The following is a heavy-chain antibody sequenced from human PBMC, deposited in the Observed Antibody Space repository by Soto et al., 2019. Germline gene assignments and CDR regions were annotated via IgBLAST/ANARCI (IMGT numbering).Heavy chain of an antibody. D-gene: IGHD5-18*01. CDR2: IYPGDSDT. J-gene: IGHJ5*02. CDR3: ARRGVDTAMVTGWFDP. CDR1: GYSFTSYW. Sequence: GESLKISCKGSGYSFTSYWIGWVRQVPGKGLEWMGIIYPGDSDTRYSPSFQGQVTISADKSISTAYLQWSSLKASDTAMYYCARRGVDTAMVTGWFDPWGQGTLVTVSS. V-gene: IGHV5-51*01.